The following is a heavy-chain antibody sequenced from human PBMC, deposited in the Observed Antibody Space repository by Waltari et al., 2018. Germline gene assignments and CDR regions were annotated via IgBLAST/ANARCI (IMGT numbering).Heavy chain of an antibody. CDR1: GYNFIGYY. CDR3: ARQAARNFDY. V-gene: IGHV1-2*02. J-gene: IGHJ4*02. Sequence: QVQLVQSGAEVKQPGASVNVSCKASGYNFIGYYIHWVRQAPGQGLEWMGWINPNTGGTKYAQKYQGRVTLTRDTSISTACMELSSLGSDDMAVFYCARQAARNFDYWGQGTLVTVSS. CDR2: INPNTGGT.